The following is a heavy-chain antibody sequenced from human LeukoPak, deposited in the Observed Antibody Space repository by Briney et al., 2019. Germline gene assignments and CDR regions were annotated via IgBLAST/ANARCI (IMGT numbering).Heavy chain of an antibody. CDR2: IKQDGSEK. D-gene: IGHD6-19*01. J-gene: IGHJ4*02. CDR3: ASQQWLAY. CDR1: GFTFSGHW. Sequence: GGALRLSCAAPGFTFSGHWVRWGRPAPGEGLEWVANIKQDGSEKYYVDSVKGRFTISRDNAKNSLYLQMNSLRAEDTAVYYCASQQWLAYWGQGTLVTVSS. V-gene: IGHV3-7*02.